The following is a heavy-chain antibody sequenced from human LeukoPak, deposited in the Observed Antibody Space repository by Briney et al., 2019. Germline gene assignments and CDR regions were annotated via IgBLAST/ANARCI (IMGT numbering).Heavy chain of an antibody. V-gene: IGHV3-74*01. CDR1: GFTFSSYW. D-gene: IGHD3-3*01. CDR3: AREQANSYYDFWSGQNSLLDY. J-gene: IGHJ4*02. CDR2: INSDGSST. Sequence: GGSLRLSCAASGFTFSSYWMHWVRQAPGKGLVRVSRINSDGSSTSYADSVKGRFTISRDNAKNTLYLQMNSLRAEDTAVYYCAREQANSYYDFWSGQNSLLDYWGQGTLVTVSS.